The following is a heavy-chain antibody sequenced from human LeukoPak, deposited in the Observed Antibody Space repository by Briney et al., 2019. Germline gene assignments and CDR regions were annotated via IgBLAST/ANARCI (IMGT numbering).Heavy chain of an antibody. D-gene: IGHD4-23*01. CDR1: GFTFSSYG. Sequence: GGSLRLSCAASGFTFSSYGMHWVRQALGKGLEWVAVISYDGSNKYYVDSVKGRFTISRDNSKNTLYLQMSSLRAEDTAVYYCTRGTNDYGGIERKKPFDYWGQGTLVTVSS. J-gene: IGHJ4*02. CDR2: ISYDGSNK. CDR3: TRGTNDYGGIERKKPFDY. V-gene: IGHV3-30-3*01.